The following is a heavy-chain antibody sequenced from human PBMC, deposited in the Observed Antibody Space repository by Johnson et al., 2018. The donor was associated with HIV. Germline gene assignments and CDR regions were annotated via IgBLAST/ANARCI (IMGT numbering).Heavy chain of an antibody. CDR1: GITFSRFP. D-gene: IGHD2-21*02. V-gene: IGHV3-30*04. J-gene: IGHJ3*01. Sequence: QVQLVESGGGVVQPGRSLRLSCAASGITFSRFPMNWVRQAPGKGLEWVAVISSDESYIHYGDSVKGRFIVSKDNSKNTLYLQMSSLRAEDTAVYYCAKTPGDDWYYSEGSDAFDVWGQGTLVTVSS. CDR2: ISSDESYI. CDR3: AKTPGDDWYYSEGSDAFDV.